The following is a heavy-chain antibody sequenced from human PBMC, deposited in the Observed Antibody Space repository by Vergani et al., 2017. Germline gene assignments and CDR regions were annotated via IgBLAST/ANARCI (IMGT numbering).Heavy chain of an antibody. CDR1: GYSFTSYW. Sequence: DVQLVQSGAEVKKPGESLRISCKGSGYSFTSYWISWVRQMPGKCLEWMGRIDPSDSYTNYSPSFQGHVTISADKSISTAYLQWSSLKASDTAMYYCARVLPYSGYGSGSAFDPWGQGTLVTGSS. J-gene: IGHJ5*02. D-gene: IGHD5-12*01. CDR3: ARVLPYSGYGSGSAFDP. CDR2: IDPSDSYT. V-gene: IGHV5-10-1*03.